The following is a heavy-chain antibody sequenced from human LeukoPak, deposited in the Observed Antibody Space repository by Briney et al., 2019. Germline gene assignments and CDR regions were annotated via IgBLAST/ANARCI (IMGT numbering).Heavy chain of an antibody. D-gene: IGHD6-19*01. V-gene: IGHV3-20*04. CDR3: ARDPYSSGWYGAPVY. J-gene: IGHJ4*02. CDR2: INWNGGST. CDR1: GFTFDDYG. Sequence: GGSLRLSCAASGFTFDDYGMSWVRQAPGKGLEWVSGINWNGGSTGYADSVKGRFTISRDNAKNSLYLQMNSLRAEDTALYYCARDPYSSGWYGAPVYWGQGTLVTVSS.